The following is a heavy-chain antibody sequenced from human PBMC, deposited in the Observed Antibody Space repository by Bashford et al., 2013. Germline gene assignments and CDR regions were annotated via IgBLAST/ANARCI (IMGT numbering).Heavy chain of an antibody. CDR3: ARDCPYSGYDYYYGMDV. J-gene: IGHJ6*02. CDR1: GYTFTSYG. D-gene: IGHD5-12*01. Sequence: VASVKVSCKASGYTFTSYGISWVRQAPGQGLEWMGWISAYNGNTNYAQKLQGRVTMTTDTSTSTAYMELRSLRSDDTAVYYCARDCPYSGYDYYYGMDVWGQGTTVTVSS. V-gene: IGHV1-18*01. CDR2: ISAYNGNT.